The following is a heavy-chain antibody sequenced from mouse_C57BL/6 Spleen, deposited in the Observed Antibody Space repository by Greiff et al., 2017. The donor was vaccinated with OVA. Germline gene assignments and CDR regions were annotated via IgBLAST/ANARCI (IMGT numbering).Heavy chain of an antibody. Sequence: QVQLKQSGPELVKPGASVKISCKASGYAFSSSWMNWVKQRPGKGLEWIGRIYPGDGDTNYNGKFKGKATLTADKSSSTAYMQLSSLTSEDSAVYFCARERTSYYRDAMDYWGQGTSVTVSS. CDR2: IYPGDGDT. CDR1: GYAFSSSW. CDR3: ARERTSYYRDAMDY. D-gene: IGHD2-14*01. V-gene: IGHV1-82*01. J-gene: IGHJ4*01.